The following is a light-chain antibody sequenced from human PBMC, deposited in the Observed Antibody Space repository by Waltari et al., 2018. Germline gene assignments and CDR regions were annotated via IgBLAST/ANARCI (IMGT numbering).Light chain of an antibody. CDR1: RSHRGYYKF. Sequence: SGLTQPASVSGSPVQSITLSCTGTRSHRGYYKFVSRYQQHPGKAPKLVIFDVSRWPSGVSHRFSGSKSGNTASLTISGLQAEDEAAYYCASYTSANTVLFGGGTKVTVL. CDR2: DVS. J-gene: IGLJ2*01. V-gene: IGLV2-14*03. CDR3: ASYTSANTVL.